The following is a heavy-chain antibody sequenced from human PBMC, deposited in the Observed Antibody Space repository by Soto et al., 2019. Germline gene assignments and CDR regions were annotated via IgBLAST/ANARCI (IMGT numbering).Heavy chain of an antibody. J-gene: IGHJ4*02. CDR1: GGSISSYY. V-gene: IGHV4-59*01. CDR2: IYYSGST. CDR3: ARAHGSYYDY. D-gene: IGHD1-26*01. Sequence: PSETLSLTCTVSGGSISSYYWSWIRQPPGKGLEWIGHIYYSGSTNYNPSLKSRVTISVDTSKNQVSLKLSSVTVADTAVYYCARAHGSYYDYWGQGTPVTVSS.